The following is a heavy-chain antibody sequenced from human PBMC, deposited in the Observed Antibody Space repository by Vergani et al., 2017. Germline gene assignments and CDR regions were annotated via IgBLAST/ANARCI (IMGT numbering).Heavy chain of an antibody. Sequence: EVQLLESGGGLVKPGGSLRLSCAASGFTFSNAWMSWVRQAPGKGLEWVGRIKSKTDGGTTDYAAPVKGRFTISRDDSKNTLYLQMNSLKTEDTAVYYCTTEHYYDSSGYYYPEWFDPWGQGTLVTVSS. J-gene: IGHJ5*02. CDR2: IKSKTDGGTT. D-gene: IGHD3-22*01. CDR3: TTEHYYDSSGYYYPEWFDP. V-gene: IGHV3-15*01. CDR1: GFTFSNAW.